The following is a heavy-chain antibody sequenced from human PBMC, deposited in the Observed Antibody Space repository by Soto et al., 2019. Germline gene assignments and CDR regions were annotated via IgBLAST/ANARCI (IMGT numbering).Heavy chain of an antibody. J-gene: IGHJ3*02. CDR2: INTISTNI. CDR1: GFTFSSYS. V-gene: IGHV3-48*02. Sequence: EVQLVESGGGLVQPGGSLRLSCAASGFTFSSYSMIWVRQAPGKGREWVSYINTISTNIFYADSVKGRFTISRHNDKNSLFLQMNRLRDEDTAIYYCARKGTLDAFDIWGQGTMVTVSS. D-gene: IGHD1-7*01. CDR3: ARKGTLDAFDI.